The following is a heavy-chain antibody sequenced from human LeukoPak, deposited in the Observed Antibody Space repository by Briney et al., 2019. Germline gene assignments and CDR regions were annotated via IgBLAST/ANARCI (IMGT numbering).Heavy chain of an antibody. J-gene: IGHJ3*02. Sequence: PGGSLRLSCAASGFTFSTYWMHWVRQAPGKGLVWVSRINTDGSATTYADSVKGRFTISRDNAKNTLYLEMNSLRAEDTAVYYCAKDHGGIAIWGQGTMVTVSS. V-gene: IGHV3-74*03. CDR2: INTDGSAT. CDR3: AKDHGGIAI. CDR1: GFTFSTYW. D-gene: IGHD6-13*01.